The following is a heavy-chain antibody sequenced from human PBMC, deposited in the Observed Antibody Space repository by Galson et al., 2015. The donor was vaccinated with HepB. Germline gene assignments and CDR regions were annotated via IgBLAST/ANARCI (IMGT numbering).Heavy chain of an antibody. D-gene: IGHD4-17*01. V-gene: IGHV3-53*01. CDR1: AFTVRNNN. Sequence: SLRLSCAASAFTVRNNNMSWVRQAPGKGLEWVSIIYSGGSTYSADSVKGRFTISRDNSQNTLYLQMNSLRAEDTAVYYCARDKSNDYVLDWGQGTLVTVSS. CDR3: ARDKSNDYVLD. J-gene: IGHJ4*02. CDR2: IYSGGST.